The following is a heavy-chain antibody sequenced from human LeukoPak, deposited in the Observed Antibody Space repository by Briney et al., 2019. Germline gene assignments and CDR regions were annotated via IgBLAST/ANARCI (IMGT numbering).Heavy chain of an antibody. CDR2: ISYDASDK. J-gene: IGHJ6*02. Sequence: GGSLRLSCAASGSTFSSYGMHWGRQAPGKGLEWVAVISYDASDKYYVDSVKGRFTISRDNSKNTLYLQMISLGADDTAVYYCARDDYGMDVWGLGTAVTVSS. V-gene: IGHV3-30*03. CDR1: GSTFSSYG. CDR3: ARDDYGMDV.